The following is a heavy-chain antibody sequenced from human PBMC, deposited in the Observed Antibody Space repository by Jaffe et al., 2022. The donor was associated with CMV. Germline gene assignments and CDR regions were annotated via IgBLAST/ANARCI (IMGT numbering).Heavy chain of an antibody. Sequence: QVQLVESGGGVVQPGRSLRLSCAASGFTFSSYGMHWVRQAPGKGLEWVAVISYDGSNKYYADSVKGRFTISRDNSKNTLYLQMNSLRAEDTAVYYCAKVGRAALPSSGWRLSYYYYGMDVWGQGTTVTVSS. J-gene: IGHJ6*02. CDR3: AKVGRAALPSSGWRLSYYYYGMDV. CDR2: ISYDGSNK. CDR1: GFTFSSYG. V-gene: IGHV3-30*18. D-gene: IGHD6-19*01.